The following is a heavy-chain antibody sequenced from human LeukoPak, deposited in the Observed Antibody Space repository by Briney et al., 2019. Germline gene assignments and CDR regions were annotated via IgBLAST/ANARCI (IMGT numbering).Heavy chain of an antibody. CDR1: GGSILDSTYY. D-gene: IGHD3-22*01. J-gene: IGHJ5*02. Sequence: SETLSLTCTLSGGSILDSTYYWAWLRQPPGKGLEWIATIFYTGNTHYNPSLKSRVTMSVDTVKNQFSLNLNSVTAADTAVYYCARQSSGYYYGWFDPWGQGTLVTVSS. V-gene: IGHV4-39*01. CDR2: IFYTGNT. CDR3: ARQSSGYYYGWFDP.